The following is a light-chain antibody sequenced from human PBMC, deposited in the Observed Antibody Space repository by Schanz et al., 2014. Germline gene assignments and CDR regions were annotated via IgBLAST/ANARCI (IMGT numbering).Light chain of an antibody. Sequence: QLTQSPSSLSASVGDRVTITCRASQVIGTFLAWYQQRAGQAPNLLIYGASTLYDGVPSRFSGSGSGTDFALTINSLQPEDSATYYCQYLYTYSIAFGQGTRLEIK. V-gene: IGKV1-9*01. CDR2: GAS. J-gene: IGKJ5*01. CDR3: QYLYTYSIA. CDR1: QVIGTF.